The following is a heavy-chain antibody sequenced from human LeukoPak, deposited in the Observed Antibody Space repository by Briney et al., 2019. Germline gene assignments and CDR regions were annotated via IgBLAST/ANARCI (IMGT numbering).Heavy chain of an antibody. Sequence: KSGGSLRLSCAASGFTFSDYYMSWIRQAPGKGLEGVSYISSSSSYTNYADSVKGRFTISRDNAKNSLYLQMNSLRAEDTAVYYCARDSGDYGDPLPDYWGQGTLVTVSS. CDR3: ARDSGDYGDPLPDY. CDR2: ISSSSSYT. D-gene: IGHD4-17*01. CDR1: GFTFSDYY. J-gene: IGHJ4*02. V-gene: IGHV3-11*05.